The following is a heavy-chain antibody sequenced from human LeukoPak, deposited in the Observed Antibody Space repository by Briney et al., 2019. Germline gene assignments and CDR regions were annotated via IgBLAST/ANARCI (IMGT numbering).Heavy chain of an antibody. CDR1: GGSISSYY. D-gene: IGHD3-22*01. CDR3: ASGHTDSSGYYDY. Sequence: SETLSLTCTVSGGSISSYYWSWIRQPPGKGLEWIGYIYYSGSTNYNPSLKSRVTISVDTSKNQFSLKLSSVTAAGTAVYYCASGHTDSSGYYDYWGQGTLVTVSS. V-gene: IGHV4-59*01. CDR2: IYYSGST. J-gene: IGHJ4*02.